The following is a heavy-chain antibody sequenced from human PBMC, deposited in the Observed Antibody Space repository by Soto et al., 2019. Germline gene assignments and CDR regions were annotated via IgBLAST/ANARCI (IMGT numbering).Heavy chain of an antibody. D-gene: IGHD3-10*01. J-gene: IGHJ3*02. V-gene: IGHV3-74*01. CDR1: GFTFSSYW. CDR3: ARVQEYYYGSGSYYLGGGAFDI. CDR2: INSDGSST. Sequence: EVQLVESGGGLVQPGGSLRLSCAASGFTFSSYWMHWVRQAPGKGLVWVSRINSDGSSTSYADSVKGRFTISRDNATNTLYLQMNSLRAEDTAVYYCARVQEYYYGSGSYYLGGGAFDIWGQGTMVTVSS.